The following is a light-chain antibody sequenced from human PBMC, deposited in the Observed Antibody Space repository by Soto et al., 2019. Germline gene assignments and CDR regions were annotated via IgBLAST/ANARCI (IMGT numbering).Light chain of an antibody. CDR1: QGIANY. J-gene: IGKJ4*01. CDR2: AAS. V-gene: IGKV1-27*01. CDR3: QKCKTAPFT. Sequence: DIQMTQSPSSLSASVGDRVTITCRSSQGIANYLAWYQQKPGRVPKLLIYAASTLQSGVPSRFTGSGSGTDFTLTINSLQPEDVATYYCQKCKTAPFTFSGGTKVDIK.